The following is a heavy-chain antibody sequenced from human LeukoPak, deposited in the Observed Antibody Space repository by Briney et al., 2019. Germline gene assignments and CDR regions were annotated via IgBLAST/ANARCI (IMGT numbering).Heavy chain of an antibody. V-gene: IGHV3-9*01. CDR3: AKDGTRSLWGDFDY. D-gene: IGHD2/OR15-2a*01. CDR1: GFTFDDYA. Sequence: GRSLRLSCAASGFTFDDYAMHWVRQAPGKGLEWVSGISWNSGSIGYADSVKGRFTISRDNAKNSLYLQMNSLRAEDTALNYCAKDGTRSLWGDFDYWGQGTLVTVSS. J-gene: IGHJ4*02. CDR2: ISWNSGSI.